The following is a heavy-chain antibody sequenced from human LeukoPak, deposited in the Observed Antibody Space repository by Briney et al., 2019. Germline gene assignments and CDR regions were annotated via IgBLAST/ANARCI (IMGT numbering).Heavy chain of an antibody. J-gene: IGHJ3*02. CDR1: GFTFSSYW. Sequence: PGGSLRLSCAASGFTFSSYWMSWVRQAPGKGLEWVANIKKQDGDEKNYVDSVKGRFTISRDNAKNSLYLQTSSLRAEDTAVYYCAKDISGYYGSGSYRAFDIWGQGTMVTVSS. CDR3: AKDISGYYGSGSYRAFDI. V-gene: IGHV3-7*01. D-gene: IGHD3-10*01. CDR2: IKKQDGDEK.